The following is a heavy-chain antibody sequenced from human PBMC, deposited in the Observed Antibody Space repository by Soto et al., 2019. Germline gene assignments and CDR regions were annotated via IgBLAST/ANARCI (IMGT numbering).Heavy chain of an antibody. CDR1: GYTFTSYY. J-gene: IGHJ6*02. CDR2: INPSGGST. CDR3: ARDVPQMATIPDYGMDV. D-gene: IGHD5-12*01. V-gene: IGHV1-46*01. Sequence: ASVKVSCKASGYTFTSYYMHWVRQAPGQGLEWMGIINPSGGSTSYAQKFQGRVTMTRDTSTSTVYMELSSLRSEDTAVYYCARDVPQMATIPDYGMDVWGQRTTVTVSS.